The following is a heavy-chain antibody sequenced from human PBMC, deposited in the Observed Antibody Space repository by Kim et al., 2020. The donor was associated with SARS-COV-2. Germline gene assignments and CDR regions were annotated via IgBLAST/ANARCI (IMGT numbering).Heavy chain of an antibody. CDR1: GFTFSSYW. V-gene: IGHV3-74*01. D-gene: IGHD3-22*01. Sequence: GGSLRLSCAASGFTFSSYWMHWVRQASGKGLVWVSRINNDGSSTSYADSVKGRFTISRDNAKNTLYLQMNSLRAEDTAVYYCARARASDSSGYYYPNNFDYWGQGILVTVSS. CDR3: ARARASDSSGYYYPNNFDY. J-gene: IGHJ4*02. CDR2: INNDGSST.